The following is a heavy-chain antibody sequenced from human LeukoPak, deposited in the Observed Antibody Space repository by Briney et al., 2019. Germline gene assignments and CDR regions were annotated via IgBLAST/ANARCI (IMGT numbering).Heavy chain of an antibody. CDR2: IWSDGTNQ. Sequence: PGRSLRLSCAAAGFTLSHYGMHWVRQAPGKGLEWVAVIWSDGTNQYYADSVKGRFTISRDDSGNTVYLQMNSLRPEDTGVYYCAKDAQRGFDYSNSLESWGQGTPVTVST. V-gene: IGHV3-33*06. CDR1: GFTLSHYG. D-gene: IGHD4-11*01. CDR3: AKDAQRGFDYSNSLES. J-gene: IGHJ5*01.